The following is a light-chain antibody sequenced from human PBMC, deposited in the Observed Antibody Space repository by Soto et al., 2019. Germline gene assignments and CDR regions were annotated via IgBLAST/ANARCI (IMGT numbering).Light chain of an antibody. Sequence: SALTQPASVSGSPGQSITISCTGTSSAVGGYNYVSWYQQHPGKAPKLMIYEVSNRPSGVSNRFSGSKSGNTASLTISGLQAEDEADYYCSSYTSSSTKVSGTGTKLTVL. CDR2: EVS. CDR1: SSAVGGYNY. V-gene: IGLV2-14*01. J-gene: IGLJ1*01. CDR3: SSYTSSSTKV.